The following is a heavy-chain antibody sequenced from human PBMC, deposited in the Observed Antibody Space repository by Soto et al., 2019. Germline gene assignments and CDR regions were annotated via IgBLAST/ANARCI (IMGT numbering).Heavy chain of an antibody. J-gene: IGHJ4*02. V-gene: IGHV3-48*03. Sequence: GGSLRLSCAASGFTFSSYEMNWVRQAPGKGLEWVSYISSSGSTIYYADSVEGRFTISRDNAKNSLYLQMNSLRAEDTAVYYCARDRDRDYYDSSGYYNWGQGTLVTVSS. CDR3: ARDRDRDYYDSSGYYN. CDR1: GFTFSSYE. CDR2: ISSSGSTI. D-gene: IGHD3-22*01.